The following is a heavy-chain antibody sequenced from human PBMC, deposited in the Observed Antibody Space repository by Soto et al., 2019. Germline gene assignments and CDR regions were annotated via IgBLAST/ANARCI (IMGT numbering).Heavy chain of an antibody. CDR3: ARGSSIAGLYYGLDV. J-gene: IGHJ6*02. CDR2: NYYSGIT. CDR1: GGSISSGGYY. V-gene: IGHV4-31*03. D-gene: IGHD6-6*01. Sequence: QVQLQESGPGLVKPSQTLSLTCTVSGGSISSGGYYWTWIRQHTGKGLEWIGYNYYSGITYYNPSLKSRVTISLDTSKNQFSLKLSSVTAADTAVYYWARGSSIAGLYYGLDVWGQGTTVTVSS.